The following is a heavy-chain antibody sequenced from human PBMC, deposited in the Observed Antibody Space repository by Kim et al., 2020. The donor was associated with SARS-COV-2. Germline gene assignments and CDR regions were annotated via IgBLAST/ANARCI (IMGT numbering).Heavy chain of an antibody. Sequence: GGSLRLSCAASGFTLSSYDLHWVRQAPGKGLEWVAFISYDGSNKHHADSVQGRFSISRDNSKNTLYLQMNSLRPEDTAVYYCVTEVGVTFLRSFDKWGQGTLVTVSA. V-gene: IGHV3-30*04. J-gene: IGHJ4*02. D-gene: IGHD1-26*01. CDR2: ISYDGSNK. CDR3: VTEVGVTFLRSFDK. CDR1: GFTLSSYD.